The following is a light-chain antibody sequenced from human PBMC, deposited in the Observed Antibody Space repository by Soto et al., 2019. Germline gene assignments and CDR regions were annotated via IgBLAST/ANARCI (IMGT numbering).Light chain of an antibody. CDR3: QQRSSWPLT. Sequence: DIVLTQSPVILSLSPGERAALSCRASQSVSSYLAWYQQKPGQAPRLLIYDADTRATGIPARFSGSGSGTDFTLTISSLEPEDFAVYSCQQRSSWPLTFGQGTKLEVK. CDR1: QSVSSY. V-gene: IGKV3-11*01. J-gene: IGKJ2*01. CDR2: DAD.